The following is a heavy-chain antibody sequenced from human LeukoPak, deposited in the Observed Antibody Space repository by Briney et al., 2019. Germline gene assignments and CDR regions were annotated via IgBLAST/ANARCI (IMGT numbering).Heavy chain of an antibody. CDR3: ARDRLSSWYSRYFDY. CDR2: ISSSSSYI. V-gene: IGHV3-21*01. CDR1: GFTFSSYS. D-gene: IGHD6-13*01. J-gene: IGHJ4*03. Sequence: PGGSLRLSCAASGFTFSSYSMNWVRQAPGKGLEWVSSISSSSSYIYYADSVKGRLTISRDNAKNSLYLQMNSLRADDTAAYYCARDRLSSWYSRYFDYWGQGTLVTVSS.